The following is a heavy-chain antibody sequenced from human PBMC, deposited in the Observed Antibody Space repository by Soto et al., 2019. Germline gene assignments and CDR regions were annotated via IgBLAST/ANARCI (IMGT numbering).Heavy chain of an antibody. CDR3: ARTGYRNNWNYADDAFDI. D-gene: IGHD1-7*01. CDR1: GYTFTGYY. J-gene: IGHJ3*02. Sequence: ASVKVSCKASGYTFTGYYMHWVRQAPGQGLEWMGWINPNSGGTNYAQKFQGRVTMTRDTSISTAYMELSRLRSDDTAVYYCARTGYRNNWNYADDAFDIWGQGTMVTVSS. V-gene: IGHV1-2*02. CDR2: INPNSGGT.